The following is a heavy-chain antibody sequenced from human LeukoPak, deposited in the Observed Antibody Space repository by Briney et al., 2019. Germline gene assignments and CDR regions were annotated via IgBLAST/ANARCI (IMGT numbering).Heavy chain of an antibody. Sequence: ASVKVSCKASGYTFTSYGISWVRQAPGQGLEWMGWISAYNGNTNYAQKLQGRVTMTTDTSTSTAYMELRSLRSDDTAVYYCARLVAVAGARNYYYYYGMDVWGQGTTVTLSS. D-gene: IGHD6-19*01. CDR2: ISAYNGNT. V-gene: IGHV1-18*01. CDR1: GYTFTSYG. CDR3: ARLVAVAGARNYYYYYGMDV. J-gene: IGHJ6*02.